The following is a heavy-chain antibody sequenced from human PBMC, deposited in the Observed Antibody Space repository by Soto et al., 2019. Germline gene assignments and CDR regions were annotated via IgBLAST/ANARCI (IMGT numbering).Heavy chain of an antibody. CDR3: AKGLAQGDSSSRYEAY. Sequence: EVQLLESGGGLVQPGGSLRLSCAASGFTFSSYAMSWVRQAPGKGLEWVSAISGSGGSTYYADSVKGRFTISRDNSKNTLYLQMTSLRAEDTALYYCAKGLAQGDSSSRYEAYWGQGTLVTVSS. V-gene: IGHV3-23*01. J-gene: IGHJ4*02. CDR1: GFTFSSYA. CDR2: ISGSGGST. D-gene: IGHD6-13*01.